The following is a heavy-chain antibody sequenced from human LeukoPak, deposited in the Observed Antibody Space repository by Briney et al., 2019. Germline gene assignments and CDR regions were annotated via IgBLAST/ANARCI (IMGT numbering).Heavy chain of an antibody. J-gene: IGHJ4*02. Sequence: GGSLRLSCAASGFTFISTWMTWVRQAPGKGLEWVGRIRSTPDGGATDYAAPVKGRFTISRDDSKNTLYLQMSSLRTEDTAVYYCATDLHFGYCTATSCANYWGQGTLVTVSS. CDR3: ATDLHFGYCTATSCANY. V-gene: IGHV3-15*01. D-gene: IGHD2-2*03. CDR1: GFTFISTW. CDR2: IRSTPDGGAT.